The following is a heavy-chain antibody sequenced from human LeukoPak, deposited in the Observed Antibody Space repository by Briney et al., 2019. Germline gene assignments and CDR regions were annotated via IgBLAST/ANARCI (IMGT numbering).Heavy chain of an antibody. Sequence: GGSLRLSCAASGFTFSSYAMSWVRQAPGKGLEWVSTMSGSGGSTYYADAVKGRFTISRDDSKNTLYLQMNSLRAEDTAVYFCARVRYGELDVWGQGTTVT. J-gene: IGHJ6*01. CDR2: MSGSGGST. V-gene: IGHV3-23*01. CDR3: ARVRYGELDV. D-gene: IGHD4-17*01. CDR1: GFTFSSYA.